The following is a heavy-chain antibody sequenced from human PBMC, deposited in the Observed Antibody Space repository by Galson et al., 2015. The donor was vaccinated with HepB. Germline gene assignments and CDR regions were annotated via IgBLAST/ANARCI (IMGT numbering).Heavy chain of an antibody. J-gene: IGHJ6*03. CDR3: ARYNGDYSRHNYYYMDV. CDR1: GYTFTGYY. CDR2: INPNSGGT. Sequence: SVKVSCKASGYTFTGYYMHWVRQAPGQGLEWMGWINPNSGGTNYAQKFQGWVTMTRDTSISTAYMELSRLRSDDTAVYYCARYNGDYSRHNYYYMDVWGKGTTVTVSS. D-gene: IGHD4-17*01. V-gene: IGHV1-2*04.